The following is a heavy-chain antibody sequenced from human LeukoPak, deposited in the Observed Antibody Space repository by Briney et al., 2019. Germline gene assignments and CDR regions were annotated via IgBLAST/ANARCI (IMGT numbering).Heavy chain of an antibody. V-gene: IGHV5-51*01. CDR1: GYSSSTYW. CDR3: ARPIETNYYSGMGY. D-gene: IGHD3-22*01. Sequence: GESLKISCKASGYSSSTYWIAWVRQMPGKGLEWMGIIYPGDSDTRYSPSFRGQVTISADKSISTAYLQWSSLKASDTAMYYCARPIETNYYSGMGYWGQGTLVTVSS. CDR2: IYPGDSDT. J-gene: IGHJ4*02.